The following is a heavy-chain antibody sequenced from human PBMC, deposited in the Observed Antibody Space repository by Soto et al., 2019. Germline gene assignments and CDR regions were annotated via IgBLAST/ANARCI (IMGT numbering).Heavy chain of an antibody. CDR1: GFTFSNAW. Sequence: GGSLRLSCAASGFTFSNAWMSWVRQAPGKGLEWVGRIKSKTDGGTTDYAAPVKGRFTISRDDSKNTLYLQMNSLKTEDTAVYYCTTVLRFLEWLENYYYYGMDVWGQGTTVTVS. V-gene: IGHV3-15*01. CDR2: IKSKTDGGTT. CDR3: TTVLRFLEWLENYYYYGMDV. J-gene: IGHJ6*02. D-gene: IGHD3-3*01.